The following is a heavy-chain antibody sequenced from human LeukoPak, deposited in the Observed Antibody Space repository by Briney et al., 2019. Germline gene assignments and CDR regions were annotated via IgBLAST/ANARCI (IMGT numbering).Heavy chain of an antibody. Sequence: GGSLRLSCAASGFRFSSYWMHWVRQAPGKGLVWLSRISSDAIITTYADSVKGRFTISRDNAKNSLYLQMNSLRAEDTAVYYCAELGITMIGGVWGKGTTVTISS. CDR2: ISSDAIIT. J-gene: IGHJ6*04. CDR3: AELGITMIGGV. D-gene: IGHD3-10*02. V-gene: IGHV3-74*01. CDR1: GFRFSSYW.